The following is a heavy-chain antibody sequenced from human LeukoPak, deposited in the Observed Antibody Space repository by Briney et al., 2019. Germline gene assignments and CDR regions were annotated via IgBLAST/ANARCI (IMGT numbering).Heavy chain of an antibody. V-gene: IGHV3-48*01. CDR3: ARDLLYCSGGSCHNWFDP. D-gene: IGHD2-15*01. CDR2: ISSSSSTI. Sequence: GGSLRLSCAASGFSFSPYSMNWVRQAPGKGLAWVSYISSSSSTIYYADSVKGRFTISRDTAKSSLYLQMNSLRAEDTAVYYCARDLLYCSGGSCHNWFDPWGQGTLVTVSS. CDR1: GFSFSPYS. J-gene: IGHJ5*02.